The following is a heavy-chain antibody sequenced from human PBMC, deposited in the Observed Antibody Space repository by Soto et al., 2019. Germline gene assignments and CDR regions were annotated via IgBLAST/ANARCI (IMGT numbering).Heavy chain of an antibody. J-gene: IGHJ5*02. CDR1: AFASNTYA. CDR2: TSTNGST. V-gene: IGHV3-23*01. CDR3: AKDLRPGLIVPTKSAFDP. Sequence: GGSLRLSYEACAFASNTYAMTWFRQVPGMGMEWVSTTSTNGSTDFTGSVPGGFTVCRDNSKNILYLQMTNLRVEDAAIYFCAKDLRPGLIVPTKSAFDPWGQGTLVTVSS. D-gene: IGHD2-21*01.